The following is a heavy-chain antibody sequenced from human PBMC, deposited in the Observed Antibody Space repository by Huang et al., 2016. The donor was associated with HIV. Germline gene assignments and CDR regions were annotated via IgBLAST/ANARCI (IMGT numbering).Heavy chain of an antibody. CDR2: IYPADSDT. J-gene: IGHJ4*02. Sequence: EVQLVQSGAEVKKPGESLKISCKGSGYSFTNYWIGWVRQLPGKGLEWMGIIYPADSDTRDSPSCQGQVTISADRSINTAYLQWSSLRASDTAIYYCARKLGQYSLQKGFGYWGQGTLVTVSS. CDR1: GYSFTNYW. CDR3: ARKLGQYSLQKGFGY. D-gene: IGHD6-6*01. V-gene: IGHV5-51*03.